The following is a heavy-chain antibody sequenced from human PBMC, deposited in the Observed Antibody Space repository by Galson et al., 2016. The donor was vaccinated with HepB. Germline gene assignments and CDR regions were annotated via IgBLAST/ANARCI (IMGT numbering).Heavy chain of an antibody. Sequence: QSGAEVKKPGESLKISCQGSGYSFTSYWIGWVRQMPGKGLEWMGIIYPGDSDTRYSPSFQGQVTFSADKSISTAYLQRSLKASDTAMYYCARLERYCSGGSCYPTYFDYWGQGTLVTVSS. CDR1: GYSFTSYW. D-gene: IGHD2-15*01. J-gene: IGHJ4*02. CDR3: ARLERYCSGGSCYPTYFDY. CDR2: IYPGDSDT. V-gene: IGHV5-51*01.